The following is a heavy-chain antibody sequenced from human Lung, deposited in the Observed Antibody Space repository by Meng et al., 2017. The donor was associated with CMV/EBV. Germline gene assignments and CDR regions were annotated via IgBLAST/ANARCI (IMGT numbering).Heavy chain of an antibody. CDR1: GFTFSSYA. Sequence: EVQLLESGGGLVQPXGSLRLSCAASGFTFSSYAMSWVRQAPGKGLEWVSAISGSGGSTYYADSVKGRFTISRDNSKNTLYLQMNSLRAEDTAVYYCAKVVSYDFWSGYSPVDDWGQGTLGTVAS. CDR3: AKVVSYDFWSGYSPVDD. J-gene: IGHJ4*02. CDR2: ISGSGGST. V-gene: IGHV3-23*01. D-gene: IGHD3-3*01.